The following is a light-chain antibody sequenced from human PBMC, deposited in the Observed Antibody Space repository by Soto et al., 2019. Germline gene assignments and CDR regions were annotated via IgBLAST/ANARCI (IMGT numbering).Light chain of an antibody. J-gene: IGLJ2*01. Sequence: QSVLTQPRSVSGSPGQSVTISCTGTSSDVGAYNFVSWYQHNPGKAPKLMIFDVSARPSGVPDRFSGSKSANTASLTISGLQTEDEADYYGCSYAGTYIPLFGGGTHLTVL. CDR3: CSYAGTYIPL. V-gene: IGLV2-11*01. CDR1: SSDVGAYNF. CDR2: DVS.